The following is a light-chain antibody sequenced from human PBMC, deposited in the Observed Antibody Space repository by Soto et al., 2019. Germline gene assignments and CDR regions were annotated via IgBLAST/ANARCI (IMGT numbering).Light chain of an antibody. J-gene: IGKJ4*01. CDR2: GVS. CDR1: QSIGSSY. CDR3: QQYAKSLT. V-gene: IGKV3-20*01. Sequence: EVVLTQSPDTLSLSPGERATLSCRASQSIGSSYLAWYQQKPGQAPRLLIYGVSIRASGIPDRFSGSGSGTDFTLTINRLEPEDFAVYHCQQYAKSLTFGGGTKVDIK.